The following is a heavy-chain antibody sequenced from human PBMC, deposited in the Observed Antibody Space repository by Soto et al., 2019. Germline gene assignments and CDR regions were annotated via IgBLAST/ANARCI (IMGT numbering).Heavy chain of an antibody. CDR2: IYHSGST. V-gene: IGHV4-4*02. CDR3: ARDDHIVVVPTSLGAMDV. D-gene: IGHD2-2*01. J-gene: IGHJ6*02. Sequence: QVQLQESGPGLVKPSETLSLTCAVYGGSISSNKWWSWVRQPPGKGLEWIGEIYHSGSTNYNPSLKRRVTISFDKSKNQSSLKLTSVTAADSAVYYCARDDHIVVVPTSLGAMDVWGQGTTVTVSS. CDR1: GGSISSNKW.